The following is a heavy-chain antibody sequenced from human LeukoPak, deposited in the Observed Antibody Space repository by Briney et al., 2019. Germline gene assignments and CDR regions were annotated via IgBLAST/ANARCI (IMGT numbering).Heavy chain of an antibody. Sequence: SETLSLTCTVSGYSISRGYYWAWIRQPPGKGLEWIGSIYYSGSTYYNPSLKSRVTISVDTSKNQFSLKLSSVTAADTAVYYCARDAWKNYDILTGYYTGVFDYWGQGTLVTVSS. CDR3: ARDAWKNYDILTGYYTGVFDY. J-gene: IGHJ4*02. CDR2: IYYSGST. D-gene: IGHD3-9*01. CDR1: GYSISRGYY. V-gene: IGHV4-38-2*02.